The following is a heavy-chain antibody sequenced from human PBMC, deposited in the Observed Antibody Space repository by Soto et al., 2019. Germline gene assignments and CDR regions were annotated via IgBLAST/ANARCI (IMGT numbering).Heavy chain of an antibody. V-gene: IGHV3-23*01. CDR2: ISASGGNT. Sequence: EVQLLESRGGLVQPGGSLRLSCTGSGFIFSTFAMSWVRQAPGKGLEWLSAISASGGNTYYPDPVKGRFTISRDISENTLYLQMSSLGGEDTAVYHCAKEPTSTVEGAFDLWGRGTMVTVSS. CDR1: GFIFSTFA. CDR3: AKEPTSTVEGAFDL. D-gene: IGHD4-17*01. J-gene: IGHJ3*01.